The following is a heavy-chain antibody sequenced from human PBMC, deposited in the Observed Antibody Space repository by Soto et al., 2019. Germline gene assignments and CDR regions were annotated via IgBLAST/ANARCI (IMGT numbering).Heavy chain of an antibody. D-gene: IGHD3-10*01. CDR2: IYYSGTT. CDR3: ASGAPRTSYYAHGIDV. Sequence: QVQLQESGPGLVKPSQTLSLTCTVSGGSISSGDYYWSWIRQHPGRGLEWIGYIYYSGTTYYNPHLRSPVTISVYTSKNHVSLKLSSAPAAATAVYYCASGAPRTSYYAHGIDVWGQGTPVTVSS. V-gene: IGHV4-31*01. J-gene: IGHJ6*02. CDR1: GGSISSGDYY.